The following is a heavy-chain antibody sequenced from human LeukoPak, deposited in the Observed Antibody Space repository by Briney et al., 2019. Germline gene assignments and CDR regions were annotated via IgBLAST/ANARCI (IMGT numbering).Heavy chain of an antibody. D-gene: IGHD3-10*01. CDR2: INPNSGGT. V-gene: IGHV1-2*02. CDR1: GYTFTGYY. J-gene: IGHJ4*02. Sequence: ASVKVSCKASGYTFTGYYMHWVRQAPGQGLEWMGWINPNSGGTNYAQKFQGRVTMTRDTSISTAYMELSRLRSDDTAVYYCARAPAPYYYGSGSYYKGPAYWGQGTLVTVSS. CDR3: ARAPAPYYYGSGSYYKGPAY.